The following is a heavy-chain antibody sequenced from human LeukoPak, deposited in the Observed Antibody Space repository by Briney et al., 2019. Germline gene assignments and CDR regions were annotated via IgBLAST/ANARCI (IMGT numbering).Heavy chain of an antibody. CDR1: GFTFSSSA. V-gene: IGHV3-23*01. Sequence: GGSLRLSCAASGFTFSSSAMSWVRQAPGKGLEWVSAISNNGGYTYYADSVKGRFTISRDNSKNTLYLQMNSLRAGDTAVYYCAKGDYDILTGYYYYYGMDVWGQGTTVTVSS. CDR2: ISNNGGYT. CDR3: AKGDYDILTGYYYYYGMDV. J-gene: IGHJ6*02. D-gene: IGHD3-9*01.